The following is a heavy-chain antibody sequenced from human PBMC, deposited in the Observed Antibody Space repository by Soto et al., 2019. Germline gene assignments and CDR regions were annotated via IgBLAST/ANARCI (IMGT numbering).Heavy chain of an antibody. D-gene: IGHD3-10*01. J-gene: IGHJ6*02. CDR1: GGSFSGYY. CDR2: INHSGST. CDR3: ARRRGYMVRGVKGYYYYYGMDV. V-gene: IGHV4-34*01. Sequence: KTSETLSLTCAVYGGSFSGYYWSWIRQPPGKGLEWIGEINHSGSTNYNPSLKSRVTISVDTSKNQFSLKLSSVTAADTAVYYCARRRGYMVRGVKGYYYYYGMDVWGQGTTVTVSS.